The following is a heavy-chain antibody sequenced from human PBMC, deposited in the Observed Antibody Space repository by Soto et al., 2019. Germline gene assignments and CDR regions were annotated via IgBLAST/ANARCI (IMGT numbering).Heavy chain of an antibody. CDR3: ARGRDVVVVAATPGLNY. J-gene: IGHJ4*02. CDR1: GGSFSGYY. D-gene: IGHD2-15*01. CDR2: INHSGST. V-gene: IGHV4-34*01. Sequence: PSETLSLTCAVYGGSFSGYYWSWIRQPPGKGLEWIGEINHSGSTNYNPSLKSRVTISVDTSKNQFSLKLSSVTAADTAVYYCARGRDVVVVAATPGLNYWGQGTLVTVSS.